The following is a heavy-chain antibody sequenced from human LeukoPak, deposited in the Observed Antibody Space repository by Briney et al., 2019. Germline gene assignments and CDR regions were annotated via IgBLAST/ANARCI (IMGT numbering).Heavy chain of an antibody. Sequence: EASVKVSCKVSGYTLTELFMHWVRQAPGKGLEWMGGFDLEDGETIYAQKLQGRVTMTEETSTDTAYMELSSLRSEDTAVYYCARSPYLGTYGYGPWELPVSYFDYWGQGTLVTVSS. D-gene: IGHD1-26*01. V-gene: IGHV1-24*01. J-gene: IGHJ4*02. CDR3: ARSPYLGTYGYGPWELPVSYFDY. CDR1: GYTLTELF. CDR2: FDLEDGET.